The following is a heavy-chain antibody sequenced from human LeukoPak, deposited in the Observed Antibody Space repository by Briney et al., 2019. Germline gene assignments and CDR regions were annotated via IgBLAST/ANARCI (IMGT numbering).Heavy chain of an antibody. D-gene: IGHD4-23*01. Sequence: PSETLSLTCTGSGGSIRSSSYYWGWIRQPPGKGLEWIGSIYYSGSTYYNPSLKSRVIISVDTSKNRFSLKLSSVTAADTAVYYCARQAVDYYFDYWGQGTLVTVSS. J-gene: IGHJ4*02. CDR3: ARQAVDYYFDY. CDR2: IYYSGST. V-gene: IGHV4-39*01. CDR1: GGSIRSSSYY.